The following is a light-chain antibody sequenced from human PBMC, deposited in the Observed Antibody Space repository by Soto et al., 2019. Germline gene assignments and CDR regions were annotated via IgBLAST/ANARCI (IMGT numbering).Light chain of an antibody. V-gene: IGKV1-5*01. CDR3: QQYNSYPWT. J-gene: IGKJ1*01. CDR2: DVS. Sequence: DIQMTQSPSTLSASVGDRVTITCRASQSISGWLAWYQQKPGKAPKLLIYDVSSLESGVPSRFSGSGSGTEFTLAISSLQPDDFATYYCQQYNSYPWTFGQGTKVDNK. CDR1: QSISGW.